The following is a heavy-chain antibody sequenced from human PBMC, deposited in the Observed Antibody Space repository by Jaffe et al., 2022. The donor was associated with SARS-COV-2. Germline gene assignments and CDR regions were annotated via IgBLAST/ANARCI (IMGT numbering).Heavy chain of an antibody. CDR2: ISGSGGST. D-gene: IGHD6-19*01. Sequence: EVQLLESGGGLVQPGGSLRLSCAASGFTFSSYAMSWVRQAPGKGLEWVSAISGSGGSTYYADSVKGRFTISRDNSKNTLYLQMNSLRAEDTAVYYCAKETVAGTLAVSEYFDYWGQGTLVTVSS. CDR3: AKETVAGTLAVSEYFDY. J-gene: IGHJ4*02. CDR1: GFTFSSYA. V-gene: IGHV3-23*01.